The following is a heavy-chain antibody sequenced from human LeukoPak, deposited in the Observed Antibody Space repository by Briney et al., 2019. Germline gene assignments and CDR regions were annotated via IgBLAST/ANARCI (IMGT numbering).Heavy chain of an antibody. CDR2: FDPEDGET. J-gene: IGHJ3*02. D-gene: IGHD2-2*01. Sequence: ASVKVSCKASGYTFTSYGISWVRQAPGKGLEWMGGFDPEDGETIYAQKFQGRVTMTEDTSTDTAYMELSSLRSEDTAVYYCATEGPSYCSSTSCYAFDIWGQGTMVTVSS. CDR3: ATEGPSYCSSTSCYAFDI. CDR1: GYTFTSYG. V-gene: IGHV1-24*01.